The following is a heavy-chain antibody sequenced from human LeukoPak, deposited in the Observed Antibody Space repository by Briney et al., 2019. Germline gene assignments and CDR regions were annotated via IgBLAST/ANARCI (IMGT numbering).Heavy chain of an antibody. Sequence: GGSLRLSCEASAFSFSTHEMNSVRQAPGKGLEWVAFIGGSGTTTYYADSVKDRFSISRDNAKNSLSLHMSSLRVEDTGVYFCVRGGSYDDHFDHWGQGTLVTVSS. CDR1: AFSFSTHE. V-gene: IGHV3-48*03. CDR2: IGGSGTTT. D-gene: IGHD5-12*01. CDR3: VRGGSYDDHFDH. J-gene: IGHJ4*02.